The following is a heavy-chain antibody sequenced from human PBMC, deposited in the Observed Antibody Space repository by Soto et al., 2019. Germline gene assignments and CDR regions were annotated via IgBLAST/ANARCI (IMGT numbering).Heavy chain of an antibody. J-gene: IGHJ6*02. CDR2: ISAGNGIT. CDR1: GYSFSGYG. Sequence: QVQLVQSGAEVKKPGASVKVSCKASGYSFSGYGIHWVRQAPGQRPEWMGWISAGNGITKLSQQFQARVATSRDIASRTAYMESRSLTSEDTAVYYCARGSSSWSLGSGAYYGMDLWGQGTTVIVS. CDR3: ARGSSSWSLGSGAYYGMDL. D-gene: IGHD2-2*01. V-gene: IGHV1-3*01.